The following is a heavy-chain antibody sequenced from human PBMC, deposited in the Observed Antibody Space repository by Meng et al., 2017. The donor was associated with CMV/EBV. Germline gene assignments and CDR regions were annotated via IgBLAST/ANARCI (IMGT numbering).Heavy chain of an antibody. CDR1: GGSFRGYY. Sequence: SETLSLTCAVYGGSFRGYYWSWIRQPPGKGLEWIGEINHSGSTNYNPSLKSRVTISVDTSKNQFSLKLSSVTAADTAVYYCARGRYYYDSSGYAYFDYWGQGTLVTVSS. V-gene: IGHV4-34*01. D-gene: IGHD3-22*01. CDR2: INHSGST. J-gene: IGHJ4*02. CDR3: ARGRYYYDSSGYAYFDY.